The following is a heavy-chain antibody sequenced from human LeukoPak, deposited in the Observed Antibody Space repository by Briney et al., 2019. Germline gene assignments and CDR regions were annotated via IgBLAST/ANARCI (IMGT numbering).Heavy chain of an antibody. CDR1: GFTFSSYS. CDR3: ARDAENWNDGRLDY. V-gene: IGHV3-48*01. D-gene: IGHD1-1*01. Sequence: GGSLRLSCAASGFTFSSYSMNWVRQAPGKGLEWVSYISSSSSTIYYADSVKGRFTISRDNAKNSLYLQMNSLRAEDTAVYYCARDAENWNDGRLDYWGQGTLVTVSS. CDR2: ISSSSSTI. J-gene: IGHJ4*02.